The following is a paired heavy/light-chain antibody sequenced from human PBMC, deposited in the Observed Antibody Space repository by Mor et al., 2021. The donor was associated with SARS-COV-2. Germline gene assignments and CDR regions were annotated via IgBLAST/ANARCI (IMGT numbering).Light chain of an antibody. CDR2: KAS. Sequence: DIQMTQSPSTLSASVGDRVTITCRASQSISSWLAWYQQKPGRAPKLLIYKASSLEGGVPSRFSGSGSGTEFTLTISSLQPDDFATYYCQQYNDYWTFGQGTKVEIK. CDR1: QSISSW. V-gene: IGKV1-5*03. J-gene: IGKJ1*01. CDR3: QQYNDYWT.
Heavy chain of an antibody. CDR3: AKDMGESGSYTAFDY. CDR1: GFTFADYA. CDR2: ITWNSGTI. J-gene: IGHJ4*02. V-gene: IGHV3-9*01. Sequence: EVHLVDSGGGLVQPGRSLRLSCAASGFTFADYAMHWVRQAPGKGLEWVSGITWNSGTIGYADSVKGRFTISRDNAKNSLYLQMNSLRAEDTALYYCAKDMGESGSYTAFDYWGQGTLVTVSS. D-gene: IGHD1-26*01.